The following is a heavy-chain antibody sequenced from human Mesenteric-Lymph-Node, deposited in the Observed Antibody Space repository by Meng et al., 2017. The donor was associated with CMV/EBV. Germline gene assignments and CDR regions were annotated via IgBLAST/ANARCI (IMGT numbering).Heavy chain of an antibody. J-gene: IGHJ5*02. Sequence: VYHRSPFPQPSRQGPELIGRINHSGRTNYNPSLQTRLPISVDTSKNQFSLKLSSVPAPDTAVYYCARLRMTLRYFDWSQVTGWFDPWGQGTLVTVSS. CDR3: ARLRMTLRYFDWSQVTGWFDP. CDR1: VYH. V-gene: IGHV4-34*01. D-gene: IGHD3-9*01. CDR2: INHSGRT.